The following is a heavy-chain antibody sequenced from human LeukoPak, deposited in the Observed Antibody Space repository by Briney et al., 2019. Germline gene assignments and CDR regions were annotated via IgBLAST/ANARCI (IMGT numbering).Heavy chain of an antibody. Sequence: ASVKVSCKASGYTFTSYGISWVRQAPGQGLEWMGWISTYNGNTNYAQKLQGGVTMATDTSTSTAYMELRSLKSDDTAVYYCARDVLSGGLDVFDIWGQGTMVTVSS. CDR2: ISTYNGNT. V-gene: IGHV1-18*01. CDR3: ARDVLSGGLDVFDI. D-gene: IGHD3-10*01. CDR1: GYTFTSYG. J-gene: IGHJ3*02.